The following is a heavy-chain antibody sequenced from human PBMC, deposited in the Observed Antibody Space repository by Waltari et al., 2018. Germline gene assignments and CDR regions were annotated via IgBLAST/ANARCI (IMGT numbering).Heavy chain of an antibody. CDR1: GYSISSGYS. CDR2: IYHSGST. J-gene: IGHJ5*02. Sequence: QLQLQESGPGLVTPSETLSLTCAVSGYSISSGYSWGWFRQPPGKGLEWIGSIYHSGSTYYNPSLKSRVTISVDTSKNQFSLKLSSVTAADTAVYYCARDGGSVGWFDPWGQGTLVTVSS. CDR3: ARDGGSVGWFDP. D-gene: IGHD3-10*01. V-gene: IGHV4-38-2*02.